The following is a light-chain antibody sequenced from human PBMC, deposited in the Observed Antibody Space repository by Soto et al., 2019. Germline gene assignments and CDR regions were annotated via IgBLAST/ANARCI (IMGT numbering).Light chain of an antibody. CDR3: AAWDDSLSGPV. CDR2: RNN. V-gene: IGLV1-47*01. J-gene: IGLJ2*01. CDR1: SSNIGSNY. Sequence: QYVLTQPPSESGTPGQRVTISCSGSSSNIGSNYVYWYQQLPGTAPKLLIYRNNQRPSGVPDRFSGSKSGTSASLAISGLRSEDEADYYCAAWDDSLSGPVFGGGTKLTVL.